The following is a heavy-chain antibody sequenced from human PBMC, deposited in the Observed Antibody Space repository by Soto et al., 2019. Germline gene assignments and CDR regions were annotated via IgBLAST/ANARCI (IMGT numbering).Heavy chain of an antibody. V-gene: IGHV4-30-4*01. Sequence: SETLSLTCTVSGGSISSGNYYWSWIRQPPGKGLEWIGFISYSGTTHYSASLRSRVSISVDTSKNQFSLDLSSVTAADTAVYYCATMGTPVTGLYYFDYWGRGTLVTVSS. CDR1: GGSISSGNYY. J-gene: IGHJ4*02. D-gene: IGHD4-17*01. CDR3: ATMGTPVTGLYYFDY. CDR2: ISYSGTT.